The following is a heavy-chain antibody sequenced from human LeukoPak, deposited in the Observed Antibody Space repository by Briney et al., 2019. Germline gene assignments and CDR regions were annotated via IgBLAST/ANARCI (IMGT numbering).Heavy chain of an antibody. CDR2: INPNSGDT. V-gene: IGHV1-2*02. CDR1: GYPFTGYY. Sequence: ASVKVSCTASGYPFTGYYMHWVRQAPGQGLDWMGWINPNSGDTNYAQKFHGRVTMTSDTSINTAYMELSRLTSDDTAVYHCARVADGYYFDYWGQGTLVTVSS. CDR3: ARVADGYYFDY. D-gene: IGHD6-25*01. J-gene: IGHJ4*02.